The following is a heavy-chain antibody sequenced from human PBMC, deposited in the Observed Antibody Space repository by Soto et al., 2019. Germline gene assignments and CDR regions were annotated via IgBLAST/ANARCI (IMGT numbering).Heavy chain of an antibody. CDR3: ARGGEGSGYNCLEA. V-gene: IGHV1-69*13. CDR2: IIPTFATA. J-gene: IGHJ5*02. Sequence: SVKVSCKASGGTFSCYAISWVRQAPGQGLEWRGGIIPTFATANYAQKFQGRVTITADESTSTAYMELSSLRSEDTAVEYCARGGEGSGYNCLEALEQGTILTLSS. D-gene: IGHD3-22*01. CDR1: GGTFSCYA.